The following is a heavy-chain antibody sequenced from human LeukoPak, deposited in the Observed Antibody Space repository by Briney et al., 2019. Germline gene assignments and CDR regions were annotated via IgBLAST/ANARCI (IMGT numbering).Heavy chain of an antibody. CDR2: IKGDESAR. CDR1: GFTLSNYW. D-gene: IGHD1-26*01. V-gene: IGHV3-7*01. J-gene: IGHJ4*02. Sequence: PGGSLRLSCAASGFTLSNYWMAWVRQAPGKGLEWVANIKGDESARHQADSVKGRFTISRDNAQNSVYLQMSSLRGEDTAVYYYARDVGGSLDYWGQGTLVTVSS. CDR3: ARDVGGSLDY.